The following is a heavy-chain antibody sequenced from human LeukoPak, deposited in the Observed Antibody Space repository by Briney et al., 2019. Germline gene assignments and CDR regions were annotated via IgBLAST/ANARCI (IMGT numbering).Heavy chain of an antibody. CDR2: IYYSGST. Sequence: SETLSLTCTVSGGSISSYYWSWIRQPPGQGLEGIGYIYYSGSTNYNPSLKSRVTISVDTSKNQFSLKLSSVTAADTAVYYCARYCSSTSCYDFGYYYYYMDVWGKGTTVTVSS. D-gene: IGHD2-2*01. CDR3: ARYCSSTSCYDFGYYYYYMDV. V-gene: IGHV4-59*01. J-gene: IGHJ6*03. CDR1: GGSISSYY.